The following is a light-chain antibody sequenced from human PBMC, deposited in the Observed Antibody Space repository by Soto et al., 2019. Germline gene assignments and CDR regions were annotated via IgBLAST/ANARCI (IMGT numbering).Light chain of an antibody. J-gene: IGKJ1*01. CDR2: GAS. V-gene: IGKV3-15*01. Sequence: EIVMTHSPPTLSVSPGVRGNLSCRASQSVKSKLAWYQQKPGRAPRLLIYGASTRATGIPARLSGSASGTEFPLTISSLKSEDFAVYYCQQYNNWWTFGHGTKVDIK. CDR3: QQYNNWWT. CDR1: QSVKSK.